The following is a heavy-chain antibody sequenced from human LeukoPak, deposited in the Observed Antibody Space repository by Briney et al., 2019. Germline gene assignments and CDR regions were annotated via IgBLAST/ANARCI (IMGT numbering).Heavy chain of an antibody. J-gene: IGHJ4*02. Sequence: PGRSLRLSCAASGFTFSNYGMHWVRQAPDKGLEWVAVISYDGNDKYYADSVKGRFTISRDNSKNILYLQMSSLRGEDRAVYYCAKDQFGGNSEADYWGQGTLVTVSS. D-gene: IGHD4-23*01. V-gene: IGHV3-30*18. CDR2: ISYDGNDK. CDR1: GFTFSNYG. CDR3: AKDQFGGNSEADY.